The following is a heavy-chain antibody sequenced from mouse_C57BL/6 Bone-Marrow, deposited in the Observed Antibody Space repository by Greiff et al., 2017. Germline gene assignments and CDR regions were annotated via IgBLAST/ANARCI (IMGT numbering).Heavy chain of an antibody. CDR1: GFTFSSYA. V-gene: IGHV5-4*01. J-gene: IGHJ4*01. CDR2: ISDGGSYT. CDR3: ARLDYYAMDY. Sequence: EVQVVESGGGLVKPGGSLKLSCAASGFTFSSYAMSWVRQTPEKRLEWVATISDGGSYTYYPDNVKGRFTISRDNAKNNLYLQMSHLKSEDTAMYYCARLDYYAMDYWGQGTSVTVSS.